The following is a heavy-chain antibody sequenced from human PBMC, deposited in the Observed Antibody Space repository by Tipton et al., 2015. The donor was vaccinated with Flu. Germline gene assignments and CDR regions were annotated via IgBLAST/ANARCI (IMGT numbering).Heavy chain of an antibody. CDR2: ISVYNGDA. J-gene: IGHJ4*02. V-gene: IGHV1-18*04. D-gene: IGHD3-22*01. CDR1: GYTFTSFG. CDR3: ARGGAFNFDTSGFFSN. Sequence: QLVQSGAEVKKPGASVKVSCKASGYTFTSFGINWVRQAPGQGLEWMGWISVYNGDAKYAQKLQGRVTLTTDTSTTTAYMELRSLRSNDTAVYCCARGGAFNFDTSGFFSNWGQGTLVTVSS.